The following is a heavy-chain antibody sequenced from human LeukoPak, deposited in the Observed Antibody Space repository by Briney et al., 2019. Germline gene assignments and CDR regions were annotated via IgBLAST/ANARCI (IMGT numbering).Heavy chain of an antibody. CDR2: IYYSGST. J-gene: IGHJ4*02. Sequence: SETLSLTCTVSGGSISSYYWSWIRQPPGKGLEWIGYIYYSGSTNYNPSLKSRVTISVDTSENQFSLRLSSVTAADTAVYYCARIAYSGYDFRGGADYWGQGALVTVSS. V-gene: IGHV4-59*01. D-gene: IGHD5-12*01. CDR1: GGSISSYY. CDR3: ARIAYSGYDFRGGADY.